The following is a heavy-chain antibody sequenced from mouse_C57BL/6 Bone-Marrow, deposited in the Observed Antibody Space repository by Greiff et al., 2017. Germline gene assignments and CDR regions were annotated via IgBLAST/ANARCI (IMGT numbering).Heavy chain of an antibody. CDR2: ISDGGSYT. J-gene: IGHJ3*01. CDR1: GFTFSSYA. V-gene: IGHV5-4*01. Sequence: EVQLVESGGGLVKPGGSLKLSCAASGFTFSSYAMSWVRQTPEKRLEWVATISDGGSYTYYPDNVKGRFTISRDNAKNNLYLQRSHMKSEDTAMYDWARDKGYDYDRFAYWGQGTLVTVSA. CDR3: ARDKGYDYDRFAY. D-gene: IGHD2-4*01.